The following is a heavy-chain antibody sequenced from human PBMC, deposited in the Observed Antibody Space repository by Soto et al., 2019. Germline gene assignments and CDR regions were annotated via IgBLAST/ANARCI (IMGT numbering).Heavy chain of an antibody. CDR2: ISWDGGST. CDR1: GFTFDDYT. D-gene: IGHD6-19*01. V-gene: IGHV3-43*01. Sequence: GGSLRLSCAASGFTFDDYTMPWVRQAPGKGLEWVCLISWDGGSTYYADSVKGRFITSRDNSKNSLYLQMNSLRTEDTALYYCAKDRAAVTGAYYYYGMDVWGQGTTVTVSS. CDR3: AKDRAAVTGAYYYYGMDV. J-gene: IGHJ6*02.